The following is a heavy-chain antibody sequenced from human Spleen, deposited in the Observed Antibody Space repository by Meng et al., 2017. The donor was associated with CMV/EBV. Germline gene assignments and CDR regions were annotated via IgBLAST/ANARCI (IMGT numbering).Heavy chain of an antibody. J-gene: IGHJ6*02. CDR3: ARDFIGVRPDYYYNGMDV. D-gene: IGHD6-6*01. CDR1: GFTLRSYS. CDR2: ISSSSSYI. Sequence: GESLKISCAASGFTLRSYSMNWVRQAPGKGLEWVSSISSSSSYISYADSMKGRFSVSRDNAKNSLYLQMNSLRAEDTAVYYCARDFIGVRPDYYYNGMDVWGQGTTVTVSS. V-gene: IGHV3-21*01.